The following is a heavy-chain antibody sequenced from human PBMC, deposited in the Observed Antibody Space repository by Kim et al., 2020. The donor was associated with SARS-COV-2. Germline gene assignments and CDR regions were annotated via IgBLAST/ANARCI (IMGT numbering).Heavy chain of an antibody. CDR3: ARDTYYYGSGSYYMGY. CDR1: GGSISSSSYY. D-gene: IGHD3-10*01. V-gene: IGHV4-39*07. CDR2: IYYSGST. J-gene: IGHJ4*02. Sequence: SETLSLTCTVSGGSISSSSYYWGWIRQPPGKGLEWIGSIYYSGSTYYNPSLKSRVTISVDTSKNQFSLKLSSVTAADTAVYYCARDTYYYGSGSYYMGYWGQGTLVTVSS.